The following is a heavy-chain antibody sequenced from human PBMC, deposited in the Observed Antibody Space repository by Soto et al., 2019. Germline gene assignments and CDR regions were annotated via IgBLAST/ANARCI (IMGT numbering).Heavy chain of an antibody. V-gene: IGHV4-30-4*01. D-gene: IGHD6-6*01. CDR2: IYYSGST. J-gene: IGHJ4*02. CDR1: GGSISSGDYY. CDR3: AVSIAARYFDY. Sequence: QVQLQESGPGLVKPSQTLSLTCTVSGGSISSGDYYWSWIRQPPGQGLEWIGYIYYSGSTYYHPSLKSRVTISVDTSKNQFSLKLSSVTAAATAVYYCAVSIAARYFDYWGQGTLVTVSS.